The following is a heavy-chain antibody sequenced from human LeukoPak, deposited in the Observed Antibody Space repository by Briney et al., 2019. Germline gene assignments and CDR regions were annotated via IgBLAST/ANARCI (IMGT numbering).Heavy chain of an antibody. Sequence: GGSLRLSCEASGFTFSSYSMNWVRQAPGKGLEWISSISSSSSYIYYADSVKGRFTISRDNAKNSLYLQMNSLRAEDTAVYYCARRDGYSSSNPYFQHWGQGTLVTVSS. J-gene: IGHJ1*01. V-gene: IGHV3-21*01. CDR3: ARRDGYSSSNPYFQH. D-gene: IGHD6-13*01. CDR2: ISSSSSYI. CDR1: GFTFSSYS.